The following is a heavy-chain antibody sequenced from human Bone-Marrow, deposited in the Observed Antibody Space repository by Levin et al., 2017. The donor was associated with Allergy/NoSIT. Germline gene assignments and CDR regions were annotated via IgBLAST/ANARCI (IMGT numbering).Heavy chain of an antibody. CDR2: IYSGGST. V-gene: IGHV3-53*01. J-gene: IGHJ3*02. D-gene: IGHD6-13*01. Sequence: GESLKISCAASGFTVSSHYMSWVRQAPGKGLEWVSVIYSGGSTYYADSVKGRFTISRDNSKNTLYLQMNSLRAEDTAVYYCARDKYSSSWSPSGAFDIWGQGTMVTVSS. CDR3: ARDKYSSSWSPSGAFDI. CDR1: GFTVSSHY.